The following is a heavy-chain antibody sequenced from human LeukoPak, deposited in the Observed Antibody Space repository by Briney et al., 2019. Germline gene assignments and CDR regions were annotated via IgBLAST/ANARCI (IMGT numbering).Heavy chain of an antibody. D-gene: IGHD1-26*01. Sequence: GGSLRLSCAASGFTFSDYYMSWIRQAPGKGLEWVSYISSSGSTIYYADSVKGRFTISRDNSKNTLYLQMNSLRAEDTAVYYCARDDRWELLQGQVDYWGQGTLVTVSS. CDR1: GFTFSDYY. CDR2: ISSSGSTI. V-gene: IGHV3-11*04. CDR3: ARDDRWELLQGQVDY. J-gene: IGHJ4*02.